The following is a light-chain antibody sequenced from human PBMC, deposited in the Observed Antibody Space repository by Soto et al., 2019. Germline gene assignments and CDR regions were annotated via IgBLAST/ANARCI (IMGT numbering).Light chain of an antibody. J-gene: IGKJ1*01. V-gene: IGKV1-9*01. CDR2: LAS. CDR3: QQTKSYPLT. CDR1: QDINSF. Sequence: DIQLTQSPSFLSASVGDRVTITCRASQDINSFLNWYQQRPGKAPQLLIFLASSLQSGVPSRFSGSRSGTEFTLTISSLQPEDFATYHCQQTKSYPLTFGQGTKVDIK.